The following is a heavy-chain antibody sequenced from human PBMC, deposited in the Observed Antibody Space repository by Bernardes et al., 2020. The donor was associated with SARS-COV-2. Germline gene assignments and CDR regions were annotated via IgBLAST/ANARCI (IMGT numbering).Heavy chain of an antibody. CDR3: ARGGSAGEFDY. Sequence: GSLRLSCRASGFIFSSYAMSWVRRSPGKGLEWVASISGRGGTTFYADSVKGRFTISRDSSTNTVYLEMNSLRAEDSATYYCARGGSAGEFDYWGQGTLVTVSS. CDR2: ISGRGGTT. J-gene: IGHJ4*02. CDR1: GFIFSSYA. V-gene: IGHV3-23*01.